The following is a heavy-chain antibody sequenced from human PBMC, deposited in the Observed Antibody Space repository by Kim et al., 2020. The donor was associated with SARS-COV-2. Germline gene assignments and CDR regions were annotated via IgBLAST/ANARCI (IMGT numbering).Heavy chain of an antibody. CDR1: GFSFSSYA. V-gene: IGHV3-23*01. Sequence: GGSLRLSCADSGFSFSSYAMTWVLQAPGKGLDWVSSITSSGGRTYYADSVKGRFTISRDNSRNILYLQMNSLRAEDTAVCYCAKVGDIVATAHYWGRGTLVTVSS. D-gene: IGHD5-12*01. CDR2: ITSSGGRT. J-gene: IGHJ4*02. CDR3: AKVGDIVATAHY.